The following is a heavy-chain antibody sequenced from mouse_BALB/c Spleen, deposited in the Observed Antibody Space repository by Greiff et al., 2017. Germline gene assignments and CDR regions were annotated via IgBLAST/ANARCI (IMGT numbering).Heavy chain of an antibody. J-gene: IGHJ4*01. CDR1: GYTFTSYY. CDR3: TRGGGNYFYYAMDY. Sequence: VQLQQSGAELVKPGASVKLSCKASGYTFTSYYMYWVKQRPGQGLEWIGEINPSNGGTNFNEKFKSKATLTVDKSSSTAYMQLSSLTSEDSAVYYCTRGGGNYFYYAMDYWGQGTSVTVSS. D-gene: IGHD2-1*01. CDR2: INPSNGGT. V-gene: IGHV1S81*02.